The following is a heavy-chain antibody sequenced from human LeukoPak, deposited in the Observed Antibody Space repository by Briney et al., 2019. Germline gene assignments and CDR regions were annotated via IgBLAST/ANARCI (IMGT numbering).Heavy chain of an antibody. CDR1: GYTLTELS. Sequence: ASVKVSRKVSGYTLTELSMHWVRQAPGKGLEWIGGFDPEDGETIYAQKFQGRVTMTEDTSTDTAYMELSSLRSEDTAVYYCATAVADWLSLSHYYFDYWGQGTLVTVSS. D-gene: IGHD3/OR15-3a*01. V-gene: IGHV1-24*01. CDR3: ATAVADWLSLSHYYFDY. CDR2: FDPEDGET. J-gene: IGHJ4*02.